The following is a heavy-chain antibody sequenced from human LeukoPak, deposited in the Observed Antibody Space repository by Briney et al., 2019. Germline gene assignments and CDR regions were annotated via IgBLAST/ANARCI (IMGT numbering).Heavy chain of an antibody. Sequence: PGGSLRLSCADSGFTFSSYEMNWVRQAPGEGLEWVSYISSSGRTIYYADSVKSRFTISRNNAKKSLYLQMNSLRAEDTAVYYCAELGITMIGGVWGKGTTVTISS. CDR2: ISSSGRTI. CDR3: AELGITMIGGV. V-gene: IGHV3-48*03. J-gene: IGHJ6*04. CDR1: GFTFSSYE. D-gene: IGHD3-10*02.